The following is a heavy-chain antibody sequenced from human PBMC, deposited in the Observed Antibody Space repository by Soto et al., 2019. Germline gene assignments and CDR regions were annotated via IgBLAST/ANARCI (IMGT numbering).Heavy chain of an antibody. D-gene: IGHD1-1*01. CDR1: GYKFIGYW. V-gene: IGHV5-10-1*03. J-gene: IGHJ4*02. CDR3: VRHGNGTPYYFDF. Sequence: DVQLVQSGAEVKKPGESLTISCKGSGYKFIGYWISWVRQMPGKGLEWVGRIDPSDSYTSYSPSCQGHGTISVDKSISTAYLQWRSLQASDTAKYYCVRHGNGTPYYFDFWGRGTLVPVSS. CDR2: IDPSDSYT.